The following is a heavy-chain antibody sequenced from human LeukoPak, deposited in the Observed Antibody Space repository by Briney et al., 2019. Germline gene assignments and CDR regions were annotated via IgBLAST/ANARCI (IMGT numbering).Heavy chain of an antibody. CDR1: GFTFGRHW. Sequence: GGSLRLSCAASGFTFGRHWMSWVRQAPGKGLEWVAHMNQGGSETTNVDSVKGRFTISRDDAKNLVFLQMNSLRAEDTAVYYCARDLFVSSGWYLPPPTFDYWGQGTLVTVSS. CDR2: MNQGGSET. V-gene: IGHV3-7*01. D-gene: IGHD6-19*01. CDR3: ARDLFVSSGWYLPPPTFDY. J-gene: IGHJ4*02.